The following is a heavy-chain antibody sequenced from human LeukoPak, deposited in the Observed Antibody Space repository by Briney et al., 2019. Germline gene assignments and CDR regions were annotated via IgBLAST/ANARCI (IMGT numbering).Heavy chain of an antibody. D-gene: IGHD3-9*01. V-gene: IGHV4-39*07. CDR3: ARLCRGLNFDWLFFRRWFDP. Sequence: SQTLSLTCTVSGGSISSGSYYWSWIRQPPGKGLEWIGEINHSGSTNYNPSLKSRVTISVDTSKNQFSLKLSSVTAADTAVYYCARLCRGLNFDWLFFRRWFDPWGQGTLVTVSS. CDR1: GGSISSGSYY. CDR2: INHSGST. J-gene: IGHJ5*02.